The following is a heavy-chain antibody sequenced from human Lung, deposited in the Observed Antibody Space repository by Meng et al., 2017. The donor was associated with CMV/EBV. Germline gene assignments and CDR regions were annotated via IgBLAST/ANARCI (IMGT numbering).Heavy chain of an antibody. Sequence: ESXKISXAASGFTFSSYTMNWVRQAPGRGLEWVSYISNSGSAKYYADSLRGRFTISRDNAKNSLYLQMNSLRADDTAVYYCARSLFDSNDPFDYWGQGPVVTVSS. J-gene: IGHJ4*02. CDR2: ISNSGSAK. V-gene: IGHV3-48*04. CDR1: GFTFSSYT. CDR3: ARSLFDSNDPFDY. D-gene: IGHD3-22*01.